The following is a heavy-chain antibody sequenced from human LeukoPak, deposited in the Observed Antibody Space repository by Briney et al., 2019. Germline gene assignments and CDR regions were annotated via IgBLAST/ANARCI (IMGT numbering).Heavy chain of an antibody. V-gene: IGHV3-7*01. J-gene: IGHJ4*02. Sequence: PGGSLRLSCAASGFTFSSYWMSWVRQAPGKGLEWVANIKQDGSEKYYVDSVKGRFTISRDNAKNSLYLQMNSLRAEDTAVYYCARDSEYYDFWSGYCFDYWGQGTLVTVSS. CDR3: ARDSEYYDFWSGYCFDY. CDR2: IKQDGSEK. D-gene: IGHD3-3*01. CDR1: GFTFSSYW.